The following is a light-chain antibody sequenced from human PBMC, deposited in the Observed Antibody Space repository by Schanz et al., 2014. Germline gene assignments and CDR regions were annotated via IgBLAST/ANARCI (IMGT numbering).Light chain of an antibody. CDR2: LAS. V-gene: IGKV2-28*01. Sequence: DIVMTQSPLSLPVTPGEPASISCRSSQSLLHSNGYNYLDWYLQKPGQSPLLLIYLASNRASGVPDRFSGSGSGTDFTLKISRVEAEDVGVYYCMQAVQAPFTFGPGTKVDIK. CDR3: MQAVQAPFT. J-gene: IGKJ3*01. CDR1: QSLLHSNGYNY.